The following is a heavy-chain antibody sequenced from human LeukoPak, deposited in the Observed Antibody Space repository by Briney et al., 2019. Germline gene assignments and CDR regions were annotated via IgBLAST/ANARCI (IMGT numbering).Heavy chain of an antibody. D-gene: IGHD1-20*01. V-gene: IGHV1-8*01. Sequence: GASVKVSCKASGYTFTSYDINWVRQATGQGLEWMGWMYPNSGNTGYAQKFQDRVTMTRNTSISTAYMELSSLRSEDTAVYYCARKDITGTAHDYWGQGTLVTVSS. J-gene: IGHJ4*02. CDR1: GYTFTSYD. CDR3: ARKDITGTAHDY. CDR2: MYPNSGNT.